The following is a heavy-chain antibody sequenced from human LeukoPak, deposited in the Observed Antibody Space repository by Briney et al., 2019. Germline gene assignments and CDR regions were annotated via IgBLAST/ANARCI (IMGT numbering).Heavy chain of an antibody. CDR3: ARDKSAVDAFDI. CDR1: GYSISSGYY. V-gene: IGHV4-4*07. CDR2: IYTSGST. J-gene: IGHJ3*02. Sequence: PSETLSLTCAVSGYSISSGYYWSWIRQPAGKGLEWIGRIYTSGSTNYNPSLKSRVTMSVDTSKNQFSLKLSSVTAADTAVYYCARDKSAVDAFDIWGQGTMVTVSS.